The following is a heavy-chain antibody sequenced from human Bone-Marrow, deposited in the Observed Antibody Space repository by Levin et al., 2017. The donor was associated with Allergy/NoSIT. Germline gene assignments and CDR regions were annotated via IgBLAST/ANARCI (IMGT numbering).Heavy chain of an antibody. J-gene: IGHJ4*02. V-gene: IGHV4-59*01. CDR1: GDSFSYYY. Sequence: SETLSLTCTVSGDSFSYYYLNWIRQPPGKGLEWIASIYYTGTTKSNPSLKSRVAMSLDTSKNQASLRLTSATAADAAVYYCARGHPNPVDYWGQGILVAVSS. CDR2: IYYTGTT. CDR3: ARGHPNPVDY.